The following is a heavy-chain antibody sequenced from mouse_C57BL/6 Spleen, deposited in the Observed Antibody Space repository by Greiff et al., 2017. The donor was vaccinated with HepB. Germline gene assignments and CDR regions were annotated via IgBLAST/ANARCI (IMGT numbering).Heavy chain of an antibody. V-gene: IGHV1-64*01. CDR1: GYTFTSYW. J-gene: IGHJ4*01. Sequence: QVQLKQSGAELVKPGASVKLSCKASGYTFTSYWMHWVKQRPGQGLEWIGMIHPNSGSTNYNEKFKSKATLTVDKSSSTAYMQLSSLTSEDSAVYYCANLPYYYAMDYWGQGTSVTVSS. D-gene: IGHD2-1*01. CDR3: ANLPYYYAMDY. CDR2: IHPNSGST.